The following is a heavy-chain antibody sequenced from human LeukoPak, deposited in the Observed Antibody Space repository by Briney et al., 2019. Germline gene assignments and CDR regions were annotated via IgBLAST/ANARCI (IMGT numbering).Heavy chain of an antibody. J-gene: IGHJ4*02. CDR3: ARDNKSGYSSGWTFDY. CDR1: GYTFTSYY. Sequence: ASVKVSCXASGYTFTSYYMHWVRQAPGQGLEWMGIINPSGGSTSYAQKFQGRVTMTRDTSTSTVYMELSSLRSEDTAVYYCARDNKSGYSSGWTFDYWGQGTLVTVSS. CDR2: INPSGGST. V-gene: IGHV1-46*01. D-gene: IGHD6-19*01.